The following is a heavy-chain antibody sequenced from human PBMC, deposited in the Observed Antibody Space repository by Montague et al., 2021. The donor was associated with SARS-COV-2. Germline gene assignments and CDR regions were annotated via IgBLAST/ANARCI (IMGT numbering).Heavy chain of an antibody. CDR2: TYHTGST. CDR3: ARKVCGRGDLDY. CDR1: GYSISTDNW. V-gene: IGHV4-4*02. Sequence: SETLSLTCFVSGYSISTDNWWTWVRLPPGKGLEWVGETYHTGSTKYRPSLKSRVSISVDKSWNQFSLRSTSVTAADTAVYYCARKVCGRGDLDYWGQGTLVTVSS. J-gene: IGHJ4*02. D-gene: IGHD1-26*01.